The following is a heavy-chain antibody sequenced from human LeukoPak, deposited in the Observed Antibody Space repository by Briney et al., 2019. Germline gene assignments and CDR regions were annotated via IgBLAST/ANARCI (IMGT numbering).Heavy chain of an antibody. CDR1: GFTFSDYY. Sequence: PGGSLRLSCAASGFTFSDYYMSWIRQAPGKGLEWVSYISSSGSTIYYADSVKGRFTISRDNAKNSLYLQMNSLRAEDTAVYYCARVPFTSSTGAFDIWGQGTMVTVSS. CDR2: ISSSGSTI. CDR3: ARVPFTSSTGAFDI. V-gene: IGHV3-11*04. J-gene: IGHJ3*02. D-gene: IGHD2-2*01.